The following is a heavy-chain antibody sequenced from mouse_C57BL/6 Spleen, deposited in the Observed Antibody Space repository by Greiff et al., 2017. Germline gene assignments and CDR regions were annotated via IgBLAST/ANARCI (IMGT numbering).Heavy chain of an antibody. V-gene: IGHV10-3*01. CDR3: VRAGTENAMDY. D-gene: IGHD4-1*01. CDR1: GFTFNTYA. J-gene: IGHJ4*01. CDR2: IRSKSSNYAT. Sequence: VQLQQSGGGLVQPKGSLKLSCAASGFTFNTYAMHWVRQAPGKGLEWVARIRSKSSNYATYYADSVKDRFTISRADSQSMLYLQMNNLKTEDTAMYYYVRAGTENAMDYWGQGTSVTVSS.